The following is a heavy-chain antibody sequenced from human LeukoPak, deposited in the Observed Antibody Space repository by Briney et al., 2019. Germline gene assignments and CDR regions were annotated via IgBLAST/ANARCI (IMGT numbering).Heavy chain of an antibody. D-gene: IGHD1-1*01. CDR1: GFTFSTYA. CDR3: ARWTTTFRDY. CDR2: ISYDGSNT. Sequence: GGSLRLSCAGSGFTFSTYAMQWVRQAPGKGLEWVAVISYDGSNTYSADSVKGRFTISRDNSKNTLFLQMSSLTPEDTAVYYCARWTTTFRDYWGEGTLVTVSS. V-gene: IGHV3-30-3*01. J-gene: IGHJ4*02.